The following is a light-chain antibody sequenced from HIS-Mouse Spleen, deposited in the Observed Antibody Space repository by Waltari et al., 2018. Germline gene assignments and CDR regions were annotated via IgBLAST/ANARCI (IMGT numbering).Light chain of an antibody. CDR3: CSYAGSSTWV. V-gene: IGLV2-23*01. CDR2: EGS. J-gene: IGLJ3*02. Sequence: QSALTQPASVSGSPGPSITISCTGTRSDVGRYNLVTWYQQHPGKAPKLMIYEGSKRPSGVSNRFSGSKSGNTASLTISGLQAEDEADYYCCSYAGSSTWVFGGGTKLTVL. CDR1: RSDVGRYNL.